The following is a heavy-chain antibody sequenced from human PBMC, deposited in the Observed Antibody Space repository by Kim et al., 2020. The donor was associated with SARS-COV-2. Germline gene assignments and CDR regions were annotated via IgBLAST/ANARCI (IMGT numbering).Heavy chain of an antibody. V-gene: IGHV4-61*02. CDR1: GGSISSGSYY. D-gene: IGHD3-22*01. CDR3: ARVYYYDSSHYYPFAFDI. CDR2: IYTSGST. Sequence: SETLSLTCTVSGGSISSGSYYWSWIRQPAGKGLEWIGRIYTSGSTNYNPSLKSRVTISVDTSKNQFSLKLNSVTAADTAVYYCARVYYYDSSHYYPFAFDIWGQGTMVTVSS. J-gene: IGHJ3*02.